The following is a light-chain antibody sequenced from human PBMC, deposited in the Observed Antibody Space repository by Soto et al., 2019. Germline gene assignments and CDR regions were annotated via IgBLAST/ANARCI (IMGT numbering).Light chain of an antibody. CDR2: GAS. CDR3: QKYDDSPVYT. J-gene: IGKJ2*01. V-gene: IGKV3-20*01. CDR1: QSISSGY. Sequence: IVLTQSPGTLSLSPGERATLSCRASQSISSGYLAWYQQKPGQAPRLLMYGASYRATDFPGRFSGSGSGVDFTLTISRLEPEDFAVYYWHCQKYDDSPVYTFGQGTELGIK.